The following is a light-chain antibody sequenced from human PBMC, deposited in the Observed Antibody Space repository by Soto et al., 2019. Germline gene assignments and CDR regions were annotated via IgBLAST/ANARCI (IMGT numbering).Light chain of an antibody. Sequence: DIVLTQSPSTLSLSPGERATLSCWASQSVSSSLAWYQQKPDQAPRLLIYDASIRATGIPARFSGSGSGTDFTLTISGLEPEDFAVYYCQQRSNWPSYTFGQGTKLEIK. CDR3: QQRSNWPSYT. CDR2: DAS. CDR1: QSVSSS. V-gene: IGKV3-11*01. J-gene: IGKJ2*01.